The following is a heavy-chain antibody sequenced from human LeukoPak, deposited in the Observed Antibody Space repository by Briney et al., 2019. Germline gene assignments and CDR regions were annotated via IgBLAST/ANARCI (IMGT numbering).Heavy chain of an antibody. CDR2: INHSGST. J-gene: IGHJ6*02. Sequence: SETLSLTCAVYGGSFSGYYWSWIRQPPGKGLEWIGEINHSGSTYYNPSLKSRVTISVDRSKNQFSLKLSSVTAADTAVYYCARADSSSTGDYYYGMDVWGQGTTVTVSS. V-gene: IGHV4-34*01. D-gene: IGHD6-6*01. CDR3: ARADSSSTGDYYYGMDV. CDR1: GGSFSGYY.